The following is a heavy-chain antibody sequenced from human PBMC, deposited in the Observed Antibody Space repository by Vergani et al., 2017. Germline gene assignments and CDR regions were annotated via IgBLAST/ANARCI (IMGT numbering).Heavy chain of an antibody. D-gene: IGHD2-15*01. CDR1: GYSFTSYW. CDR3: ARHFYCSGGSCYAYFDY. J-gene: IGHJ4*02. V-gene: IGHV5-10-1*03. CDR2: IDPSDSYT. Sequence: EVQLVPSGAEVKKPGESLRISCKGSGYSFTSYWISWVRQMPGKGLEWMGRIDPSDSYTNYSPSFQGHVTISADKSISTAYLQWSSLKASDTAMYYCARHFYCSGGSCYAYFDYWGQGTLVTVSS.